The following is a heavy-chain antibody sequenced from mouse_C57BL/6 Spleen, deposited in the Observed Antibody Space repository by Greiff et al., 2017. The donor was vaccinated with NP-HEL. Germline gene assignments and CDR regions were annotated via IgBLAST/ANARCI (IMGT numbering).Heavy chain of an antibody. V-gene: IGHV1-42*01. CDR3: ARLGWDLAY. J-gene: IGHJ3*01. Sequence: EVQRVESGPELVKPGASVKISCKASGYSFTGYYMNWVKQSPEKSLEWIGEINPSTGGTTYNQKFKAKATLTVDKSSSTAYMQLKSLTSEDSAVYYCARLGWDLAYWGQGTLVTVSA. CDR1: GYSFTGYY. CDR2: INPSTGGT. D-gene: IGHD2-3*01.